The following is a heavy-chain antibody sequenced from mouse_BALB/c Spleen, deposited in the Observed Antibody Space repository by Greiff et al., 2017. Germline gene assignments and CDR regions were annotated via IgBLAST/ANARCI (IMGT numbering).Heavy chain of an antibody. V-gene: IGHV1-87*01. J-gene: IGHJ3*01. CDR1: GYTFTSYW. Sequence: QVQLQQSGAELARPGASVKLSCKASGYTFTSYWMQWVKQRPGQGLEWIGAIYPGDGDTRYTQKFKGKATLTADKSSSTAYMQLSSLASEDSAVYYCARRYGNYVAYWGQGTLVTVSA. D-gene: IGHD2-10*02. CDR3: ARRYGNYVAY. CDR2: IYPGDGDT.